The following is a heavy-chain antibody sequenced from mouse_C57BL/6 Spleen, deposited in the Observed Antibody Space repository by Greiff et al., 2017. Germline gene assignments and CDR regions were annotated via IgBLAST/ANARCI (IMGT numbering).Heavy chain of an antibody. CDR1: GFTFSSYT. CDR2: ISGGGGNT. CDR3: ARPPLFDY. V-gene: IGHV5-9*01. Sequence: DVMLVESGGGLVKPGGSLKLSCAASGFTFSSYTMSWVRQTPEKRLEWVATISGGGGNTYYPDSVKGRFTISRDNAKNTLYLQMSSLRSEDTALYYCARPPLFDYWGQGTTLTVSS. J-gene: IGHJ2*01.